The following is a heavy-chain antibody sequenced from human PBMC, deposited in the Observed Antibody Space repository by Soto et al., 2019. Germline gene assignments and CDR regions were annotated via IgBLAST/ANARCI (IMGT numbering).Heavy chain of an antibody. V-gene: IGHV3-7*01. Sequence: PGGSLRLSCAASGFTFSSYWMSWVRQAPGKGLEWVANIKQDGSEKYYVDSVKGRFTISRDNAKNSLYLQMNSLRAEDTAVYYCARQRYDILTGYYPLENVYWGQGTLVTVSS. CDR2: IKQDGSEK. CDR3: ARQRYDILTGYYPLENVY. J-gene: IGHJ4*02. CDR1: GFTFSSYW. D-gene: IGHD3-9*01.